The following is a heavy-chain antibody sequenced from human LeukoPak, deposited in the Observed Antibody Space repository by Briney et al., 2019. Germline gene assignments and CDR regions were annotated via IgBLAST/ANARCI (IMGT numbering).Heavy chain of an antibody. D-gene: IGHD3-10*01. Sequence: PGGSLRLSCAASGFTVSSNYMSWVRQAPGKGLEWVSVIYSGGSTYYADSVKGRFTISRDNAKNSLYLQMNSLRAEDTAIYYCTRDQNFYGSGRGFDPWGQGTLVTVSS. CDR2: IYSGGST. CDR1: GFTVSSNY. CDR3: TRDQNFYGSGRGFDP. J-gene: IGHJ5*02. V-gene: IGHV3-66*01.